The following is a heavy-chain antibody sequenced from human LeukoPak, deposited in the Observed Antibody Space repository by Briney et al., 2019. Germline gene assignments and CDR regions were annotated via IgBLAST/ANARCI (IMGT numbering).Heavy chain of an antibody. D-gene: IGHD1-26*01. J-gene: IGHJ4*02. V-gene: IGHV4-59*01. Sequence: PSETLSLTCTVSGGSITSYYWSWIRQPPGKGLEWIGYIYYSGSTNYSPSLKSRVTISVDTSKNQFSLKLSSVTAADTAVYYCARDSGSSPRFDYWGQGTLVTVSS. CDR3: ARDSGSSPRFDY. CDR1: GGSITSYY. CDR2: IYYSGST.